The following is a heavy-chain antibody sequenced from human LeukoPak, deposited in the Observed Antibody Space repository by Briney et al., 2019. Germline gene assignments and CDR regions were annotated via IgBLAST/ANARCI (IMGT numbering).Heavy chain of an antibody. J-gene: IGHJ5*02. V-gene: IGHV4-59*08. CDR2: IYYSGST. D-gene: IGHD6-19*01. CDR1: GGSIGSYY. Sequence: PSETLSLTCSVSGGSIGSYYWSWLRQPPGKGLEWIGYIYYSGSTNYNPSLKSRVTMSVDTSKNQFSLKLSSVTAADTAVYYCASLYSSGWYIYPWGQGTLVTVSS. CDR3: ASLYSSGWYIYP.